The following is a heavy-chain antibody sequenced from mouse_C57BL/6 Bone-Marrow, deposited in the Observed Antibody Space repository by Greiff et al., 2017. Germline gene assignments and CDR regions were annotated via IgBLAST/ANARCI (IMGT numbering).Heavy chain of an antibody. CDR3: ARLYDYGFWFAY. J-gene: IGHJ3*01. Sequence: DVHLVESGGGLVKPGGSLKLSCAASGFTFSSYTMSWVRQTPEKRLEWVATFSGGGGNTYYPDSVKGRFTISRDNAKNTLYLQMRSLGSEDTALYYCARLYDYGFWFAYWGQGTLVTVYA. V-gene: IGHV5-9*01. CDR2: FSGGGGNT. CDR1: GFTFSSYT. D-gene: IGHD2-4*01.